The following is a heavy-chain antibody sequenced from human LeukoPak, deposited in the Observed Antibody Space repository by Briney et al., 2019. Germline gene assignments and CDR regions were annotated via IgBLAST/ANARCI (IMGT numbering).Heavy chain of an antibody. CDR3: ARGYYYGSGSYPDFDY. Sequence: ASVKVSCKASGYTFTSYGISWVRQAPGQGLERMGWISAYNGNTNYAQKLQGRVTMTTDTSTSTAYMELRSLRSEDTAVYYCARGYYYGSGSYPDFDYWGQGTLVTVSS. D-gene: IGHD3-10*01. CDR1: GYTFTSYG. CDR2: ISAYNGNT. J-gene: IGHJ4*02. V-gene: IGHV1-18*01.